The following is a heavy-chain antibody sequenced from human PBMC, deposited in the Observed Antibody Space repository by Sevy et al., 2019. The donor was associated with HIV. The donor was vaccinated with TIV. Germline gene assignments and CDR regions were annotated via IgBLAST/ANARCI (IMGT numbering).Heavy chain of an antibody. J-gene: IGHJ4*02. V-gene: IGHV4-59*01. CDR2: VYDSGNS. CDR3: ARGGGIYYDSRGFHPQYYFDS. CDR1: GGSINSFF. Sequence: SETLSLTCAVSGGSINSFFWSWIRQSPGKGLEWIGYVYDSGNSEYNPSLRSRVTISVDTSKKQFSLKLSSVTAADTVVYYCARGGGIYYDSRGFHPQYYFDSWGQGTLVTVSS. D-gene: IGHD3-22*01.